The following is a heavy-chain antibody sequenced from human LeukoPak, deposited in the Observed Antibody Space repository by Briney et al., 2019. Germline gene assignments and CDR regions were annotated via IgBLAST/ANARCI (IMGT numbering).Heavy chain of an antibody. J-gene: IGHJ3*02. CDR2: ISRSGSTR. V-gene: IGHV3-48*03. CDR3: ARVAAMVRVPLDALDI. D-gene: IGHD3-10*01. CDR1: GFTFSACE. Sequence: GGSLRLSCAISGFTFSACELTWVRQAPGKGLEWVSYISRSGSTRYYADSVKGRFTISRDNAKNSLYLQVNSLRAEDTAVYYCARVAAMVRVPLDALDIWGQGTMVSVSS.